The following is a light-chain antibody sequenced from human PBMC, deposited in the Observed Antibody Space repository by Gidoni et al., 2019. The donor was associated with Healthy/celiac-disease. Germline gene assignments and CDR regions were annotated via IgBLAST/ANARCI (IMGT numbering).Light chain of an antibody. CDR3: QQCYSTVRT. J-gene: IGKJ1*01. Sequence: DIQMTQSPSSLSASVGDRVTITCRASQSISSYLNWYQQKPGKAPKLLIYAASSLQSGVPSRFSGSGSGTDFTLTISSLQPEDFATYYCQQCYSTVRTFGQGTKVEIK. V-gene: IGKV1-39*01. CDR2: AAS. CDR1: QSISSY.